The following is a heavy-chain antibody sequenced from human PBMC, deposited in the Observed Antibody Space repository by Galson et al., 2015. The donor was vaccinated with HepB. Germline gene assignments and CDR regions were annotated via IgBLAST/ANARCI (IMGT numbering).Heavy chain of an antibody. D-gene: IGHD6-19*01. Sequence: SLRLSCAASGFSFDTYAMSWVRQAPGEGLEWVSGISWNSGSIGYADSVKGRFTISRDNAKNSLYLQMNSLRAEDTAVYYCAREGAIAVAGSHQYYFDYWGQGTLLTVSS. V-gene: IGHV3-9*01. CDR1: GFSFDTYA. J-gene: IGHJ4*02. CDR3: AREGAIAVAGSHQYYFDY. CDR2: ISWNSGSI.